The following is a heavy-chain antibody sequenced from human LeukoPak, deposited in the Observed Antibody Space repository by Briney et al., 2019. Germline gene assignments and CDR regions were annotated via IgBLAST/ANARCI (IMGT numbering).Heavy chain of an antibody. Sequence: SETLSLTCTVSGGSISSYYWSWIRQPPGKGLEWIGYIYYSGSTNYNPSLKSRVTISVDTPKNQFSLKLSSVTAADTAVYYCASRLPFYDSSGYYDYWGQGTLVTVSS. CDR3: ASRLPFYDSSGYYDY. V-gene: IGHV4-59*08. CDR1: GGSISSYY. CDR2: IYYSGST. D-gene: IGHD3-22*01. J-gene: IGHJ4*02.